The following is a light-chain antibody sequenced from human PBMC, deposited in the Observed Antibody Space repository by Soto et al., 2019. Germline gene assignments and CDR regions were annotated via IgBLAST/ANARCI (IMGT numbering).Light chain of an antibody. J-gene: IGKJ1*01. Sequence: DIQMTQSPSSLSASVGDRVSITCRASQSIFSNLNWYQQKPGKAPKLLIYAASSFQSGVPSRFSGSGSGTDFTLTISSLQPEDFATYYCQQSYSSPPTFGQVTKVEIK. V-gene: IGKV1-39*01. CDR3: QQSYSSPPT. CDR1: QSIFSN. CDR2: AAS.